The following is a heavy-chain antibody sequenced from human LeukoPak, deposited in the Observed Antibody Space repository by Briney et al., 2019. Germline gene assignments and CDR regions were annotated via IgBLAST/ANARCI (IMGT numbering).Heavy chain of an antibody. V-gene: IGHV4-4*07. J-gene: IGHJ4*02. CDR2: IYTSGST. CDR1: GGSISSYY. Sequence: PSETLSLTCTVSGGSISSYYWSWIRQPAGKGLEWIGRIYTSGSTNYNPSLKSRVTISVDTSKNQFSLKLSSVTAADTAVYYCARVAVGWELSDAWYFDYWGQGTLVTVSS. CDR3: ARVAVGWELSDAWYFDY. D-gene: IGHD1-26*01.